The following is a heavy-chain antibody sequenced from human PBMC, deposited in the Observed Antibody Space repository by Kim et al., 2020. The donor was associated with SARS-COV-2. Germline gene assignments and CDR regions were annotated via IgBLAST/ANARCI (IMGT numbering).Heavy chain of an antibody. CDR2: IYTSGST. CDR1: GGSISSGSYY. J-gene: IGHJ5*02. Sequence: SETLSLTCTVSGGSISSGSYYWSWIRQPARKGLEWIGRIYTSGSTNYNPSLKSRVTISVDTSKNQFSLKLSSVTAADTAVYYCAREYIAAAGSLINWFDPWGQGTLVTVSS. V-gene: IGHV4-61*02. CDR3: AREYIAAAGSLINWFDP. D-gene: IGHD6-13*01.